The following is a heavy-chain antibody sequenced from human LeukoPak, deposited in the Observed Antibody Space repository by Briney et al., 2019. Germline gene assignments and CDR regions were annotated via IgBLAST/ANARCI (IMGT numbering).Heavy chain of an antibody. CDR3: ARDYYGSGSYSYAFDI. CDR1: GYTFTSYG. Sequence: GASVKVSCKASGYTFTSYGISWVRQAPGQGLEWMGWISPYNGNTKYTQMLQGRLTMTTDTSTSTAYMELRSLRSDDTAVYYCARDYYGSGSYSYAFDIWGQGTLVTVSS. CDR2: ISPYNGNT. J-gene: IGHJ3*02. D-gene: IGHD3-10*01. V-gene: IGHV1-18*01.